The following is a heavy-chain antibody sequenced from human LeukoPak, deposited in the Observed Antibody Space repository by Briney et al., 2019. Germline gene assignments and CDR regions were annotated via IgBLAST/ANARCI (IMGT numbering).Heavy chain of an antibody. D-gene: IGHD1-1*01. Sequence: SVKVSCKASGGTFNRYGFTWVRQAPGQGLEWMGGIIPFLGTPNYAQKFQGRVTITTDESTSTAYMEVSSLTSEDTAVYYCATTGQLIPDYYHYYMDVWGLGTTVTVSS. CDR3: ATTGQLIPDYYHYYMDV. V-gene: IGHV1-69*05. CDR2: IIPFLGTP. CDR1: GGTFNRYG. J-gene: IGHJ6*03.